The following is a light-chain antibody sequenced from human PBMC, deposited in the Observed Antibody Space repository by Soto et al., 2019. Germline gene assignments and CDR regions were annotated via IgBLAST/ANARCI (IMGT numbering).Light chain of an antibody. Sequence: EIVLTQSPATLSLSPGERAILSCRTSQSVTIFLAWYQQKPGQAPRLLISDASNRATGVPARFRGSGSGTDFTLTISSLEPEDFAVYYCQQRSNWPITFGQGTRLEMK. J-gene: IGKJ5*01. CDR1: QSVTIF. CDR3: QQRSNWPIT. V-gene: IGKV3-11*01. CDR2: DAS.